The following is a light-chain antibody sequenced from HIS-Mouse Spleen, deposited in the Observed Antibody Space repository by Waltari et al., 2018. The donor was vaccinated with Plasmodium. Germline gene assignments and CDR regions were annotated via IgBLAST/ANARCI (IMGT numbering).Light chain of an antibody. CDR3: QQYGSART. V-gene: IGKV3-20*01. CDR1: QSVSSSY. Sequence: ELVLTQSPGTLSLSPGERATLSCRASQSVSSSYLAWYQQKPGQAPRLLLYGASSRATGIPDRFSGSGSGTDFTLTISRLEPEDFAVYYCQQYGSARTFGQGTKVEIK. J-gene: IGKJ1*01. CDR2: GAS.